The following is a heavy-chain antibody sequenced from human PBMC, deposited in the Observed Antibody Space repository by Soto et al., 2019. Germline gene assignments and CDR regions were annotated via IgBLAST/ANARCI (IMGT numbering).Heavy chain of an antibody. CDR3: ARLGAYYQSLDP. D-gene: IGHD2-21*01. Sequence: PSETLSLTCTVSGGSFSPNYWSWIRQSPGKGLEWIGYIYYAGTTSYNPSLKSRATISLETSKSQFSLRLTSETAADTAVYYCARLGAYYQSLDPWGPGTLVTVSS. V-gene: IGHV4-59*08. J-gene: IGHJ5*02. CDR1: GGSFSPNY. CDR2: IYYAGTT.